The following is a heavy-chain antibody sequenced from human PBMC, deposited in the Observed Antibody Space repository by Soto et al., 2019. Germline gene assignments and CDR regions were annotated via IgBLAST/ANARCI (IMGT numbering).Heavy chain of an antibody. Sequence: GGSLRLSCPASGFTFSSYAMSWVRQAPGKGLEWVSAISGSGGSTYYADSVKGRFTISRDNSKNTLYLQMNSLRAEDTAVYYCAKDFSPEEWVLYGMDVWGQGTTVTVSS. CDR3: AKDFSPEEWVLYGMDV. CDR1: GFTFSSYA. CDR2: ISGSGGST. V-gene: IGHV3-23*01. J-gene: IGHJ6*02. D-gene: IGHD5-12*01.